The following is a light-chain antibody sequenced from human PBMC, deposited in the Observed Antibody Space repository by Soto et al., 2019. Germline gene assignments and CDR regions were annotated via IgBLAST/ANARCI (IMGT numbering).Light chain of an antibody. J-gene: IGLJ2*01. Sequence: QSVLTQPASVSGSPGQSITISCTGTSSDVGSYNLVSWYQQHPNKAPKVMIYEGSKRPSGVSNRFSGSKSGNTASLTISGLQAEDEADYYCCSYAGSSTFFVVFGGGTKVTVL. V-gene: IGLV2-23*03. CDR1: SSDVGSYNL. CDR2: EGS. CDR3: CSYAGSSTFFVV.